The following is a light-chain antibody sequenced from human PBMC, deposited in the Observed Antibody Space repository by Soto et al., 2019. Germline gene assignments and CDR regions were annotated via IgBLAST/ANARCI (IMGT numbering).Light chain of an antibody. CDR3: QQYANSPRST. Sequence: EIVLTQSPGTLSLSPGERASLSCRASQSIANNFLAWYQQRPGQAPRLLIYGASSRATDVPDRFSGSGSGTDFTLTISRLEPEDSAVYFCQQYANSPRSTFGQGTKVDI. J-gene: IGKJ2*01. V-gene: IGKV3-20*01. CDR2: GAS. CDR1: QSIANNF.